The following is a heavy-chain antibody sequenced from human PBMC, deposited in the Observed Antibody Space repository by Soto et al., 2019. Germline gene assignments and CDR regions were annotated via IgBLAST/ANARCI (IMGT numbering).Heavy chain of an antibody. CDR1: GGSISSSNW. CDR3: ARDWPSVDSYGSGVMDV. CDR2: IYHSGST. D-gene: IGHD5-18*01. J-gene: IGHJ6*02. V-gene: IGHV4-4*02. Sequence: QVQLQESGPGLVKPSGTLSVTCAVSGGSISSSNWWNWVRQPPGKGLEWLGEIYHSGSTNYNPSLRSRVTISLDKSKNQFSLRVKSVTAADTDEYYCARDWPSVDSYGSGVMDVWGQGTTVTVSS.